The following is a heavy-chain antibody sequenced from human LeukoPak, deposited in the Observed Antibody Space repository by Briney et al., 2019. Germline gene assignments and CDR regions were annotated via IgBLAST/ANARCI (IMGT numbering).Heavy chain of an antibody. CDR1: GFTFSSYG. J-gene: IGHJ4*02. D-gene: IGHD1-26*01. CDR3: ARNSGSYLYYFDY. CDR2: IRYDGSNK. V-gene: IGHV3-30*02. Sequence: AGGSLRLSCAASGFTFSSYGMHWVRQAPGKGLEWVAFIRYDGSNKYYADSVKGRFTISRDNSKNTLYLQMNSLRAEDTAVYYCARNSGSYLYYFDYWGQGTLVTVSS.